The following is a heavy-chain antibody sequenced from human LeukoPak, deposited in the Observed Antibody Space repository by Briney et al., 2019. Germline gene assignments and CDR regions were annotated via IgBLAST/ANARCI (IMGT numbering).Heavy chain of an antibody. CDR1: GGSISSYY. J-gene: IGHJ6*02. D-gene: IGHD3-3*01. Sequence: PSETLSITCTVSGGSISSYYWSWIRQPPGKGLEWIGYIYYSGSTNYNPSLKSRVTISVDTSKNQFSLKLSSVTAADTAVYYCARGPFTIFIGMDVWGQGTTVTVSS. CDR3: ARGPFTIFIGMDV. V-gene: IGHV4-59*01. CDR2: IYYSGST.